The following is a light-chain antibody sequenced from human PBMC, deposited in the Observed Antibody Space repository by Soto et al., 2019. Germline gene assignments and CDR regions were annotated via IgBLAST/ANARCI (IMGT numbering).Light chain of an antibody. J-gene: IGKJ1*01. CDR1: QSVSNN. CDR2: DAS. V-gene: IGKV3-15*01. Sequence: ILMTQSPATLSVSPGESATLSCRASQSVSNNLAWYQQKPGQAPRLLIYDASTRATGIPARFSGSGSGTEFTLTISGLQSEDFAGYYCQQYNNWPPWTFGQGDKVEIK. CDR3: QQYNNWPPWT.